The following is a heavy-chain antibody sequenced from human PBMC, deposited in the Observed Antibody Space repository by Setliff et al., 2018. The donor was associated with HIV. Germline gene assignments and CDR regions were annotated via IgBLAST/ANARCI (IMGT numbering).Heavy chain of an antibody. CDR1: GFTFSSYG. CDR3: ASSWGNSSGWTIDY. CDR2: ISSSGSTI. V-gene: IGHV3-48*04. D-gene: IGHD6-19*01. Sequence: GGSLRLSCAASGFTFSSYGMHWVRQAPGKGLEWVSYISSSGSTIYYADSVKGRFTISRDNAKNSLYLQMNSLRAEGTAVYYCASSWGNSSGWTIDYWGQGTLVTVSS. J-gene: IGHJ4*02.